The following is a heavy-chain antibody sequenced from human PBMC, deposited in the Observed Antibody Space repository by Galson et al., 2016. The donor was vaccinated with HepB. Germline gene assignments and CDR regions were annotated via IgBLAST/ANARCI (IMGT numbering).Heavy chain of an antibody. CDR2: INAGNGNT. J-gene: IGHJ3*02. CDR1: GNSFSNYA. Sequence: SVKVSCKASGNSFSNYAMHWVRQAPGQSLEWMGWINAGNGNTEYSEKFHDRVTLTRETSARTAYMELSSLRSEDTAVYFCARLWTGDTSYDAFDIWGQGTMVTVSS. V-gene: IGHV1-3*01. D-gene: IGHD3/OR15-3a*01. CDR3: ARLWTGDTSYDAFDI.